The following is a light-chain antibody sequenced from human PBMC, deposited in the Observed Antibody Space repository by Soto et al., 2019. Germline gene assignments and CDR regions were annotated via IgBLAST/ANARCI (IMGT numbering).Light chain of an antibody. J-gene: IGKJ3*01. CDR2: GAS. Sequence: PGARATLSCRADQSVSANYLAWYQQKPGQAPRLLIYGASSSATGIPDRFSGSGSGTDFTLTISRLEPEDFAVFYCHQYGSSPFTFGPGTKVDIK. CDR1: QSVSANY. CDR3: HQYGSSPFT. V-gene: IGKV3-20*01.